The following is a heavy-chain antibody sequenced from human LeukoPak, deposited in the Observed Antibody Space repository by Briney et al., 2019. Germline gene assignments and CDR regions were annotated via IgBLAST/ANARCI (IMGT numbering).Heavy chain of an antibody. J-gene: IGHJ4*02. D-gene: IGHD6-6*01. V-gene: IGHV5-51*01. CDR1: GSTFTTSW. CDR2: IYPADSDT. Sequence: GESLKISCKGSGSTFTTSWIGWVRQMPGKGLEWMGIIYPADSDTRYSPSFQGQVTISADKSISTAYLQWSSLKASDTAMYYCARQHSSSSDYWGQGTLVTVSS. CDR3: ARQHSSSSDY.